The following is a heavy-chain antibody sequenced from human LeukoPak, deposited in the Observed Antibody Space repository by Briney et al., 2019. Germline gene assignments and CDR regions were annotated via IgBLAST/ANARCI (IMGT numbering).Heavy chain of an antibody. D-gene: IGHD6-19*01. V-gene: IGHV3-74*01. CDR2: IKDDGST. Sequence: GGSLRLSCAASGFTFSTYWMHWVRQAPGKGLVWVSRIKDDGSTIYADSVKDRFTISRDNAKNTLYLQMNSLRAEDTAVYYCAPRVTPTPQWLTQHSNFDYWGQGTLVTVSS. J-gene: IGHJ4*02. CDR3: APRVTPTPQWLTQHSNFDY. CDR1: GFTFSTYW.